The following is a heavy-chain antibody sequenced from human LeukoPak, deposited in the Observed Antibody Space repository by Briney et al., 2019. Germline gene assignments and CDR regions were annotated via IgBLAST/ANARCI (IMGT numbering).Heavy chain of an antibody. CDR2: VKQDGSEK. V-gene: IGHV3-7*03. CDR1: GFTFSDYY. D-gene: IGHD3-10*01. CDR3: ARDFPMGSY. J-gene: IGHJ4*02. Sequence: GGSLRLSCAASGFTFSDYYMSWIRQAPGKGLEWVANVKQDGSEKNYVDSVKGRFTISRDNAKNSLYLQMNSLRAEDTAVYYCARDFPMGSYWGQGTLVTVSS.